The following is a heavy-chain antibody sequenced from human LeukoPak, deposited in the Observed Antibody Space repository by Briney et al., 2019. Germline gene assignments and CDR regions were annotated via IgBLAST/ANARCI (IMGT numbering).Heavy chain of an antibody. V-gene: IGHV3-21*01. Sequence: GGSLRLSCAASGFTFSSYSMNWVRQAPGKGLEWVSSISSSSSYIYYADSVKGRFTISRDNAKNSQYLQMNSLRAEDTAVYYCARGWERGAFDIWGQGTMVTVSS. D-gene: IGHD1-26*01. CDR1: GFTFSSYS. J-gene: IGHJ3*02. CDR3: ARGWERGAFDI. CDR2: ISSSSSYI.